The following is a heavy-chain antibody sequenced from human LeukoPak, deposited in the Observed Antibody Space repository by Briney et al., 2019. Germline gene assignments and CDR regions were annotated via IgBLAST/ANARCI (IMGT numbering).Heavy chain of an antibody. V-gene: IGHV3-33*01. D-gene: IGHD7-27*01. CDR2: IWYDGSNK. CDR1: GFTFSSYG. J-gene: IGHJ4*02. Sequence: GGSLRLSCAASGFTFSSYGMHWVRQAPGKGLEWVAVIWYDGSNKYYADSVKGRFTISRDNSKNTLYLQMNSLRAEDTAVYYCARDLGTDRFDYWGQGTLVTVSS. CDR3: ARDLGTDRFDY.